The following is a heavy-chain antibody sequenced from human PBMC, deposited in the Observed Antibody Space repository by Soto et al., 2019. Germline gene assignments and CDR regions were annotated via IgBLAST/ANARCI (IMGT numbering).Heavy chain of an antibody. D-gene: IGHD2-21*02. Sequence: GGSLRLSCAASGFSFGYYWMSWVRQAPGKGLEWVSAISGSGGSTYYADSVKGRFTISRDNSKNTLYLQMNSLRAEDTAVYYCAKAYCGGDCPLSSFDYWGQGTLVTVPQ. CDR2: ISGSGGST. CDR3: AKAYCGGDCPLSSFDY. J-gene: IGHJ4*02. CDR1: GFSFGYYW. V-gene: IGHV3-23*01.